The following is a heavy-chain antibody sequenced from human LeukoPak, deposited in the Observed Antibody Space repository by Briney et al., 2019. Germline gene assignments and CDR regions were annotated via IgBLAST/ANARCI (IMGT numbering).Heavy chain of an antibody. V-gene: IGHV3-15*01. Sequence: TGGSLRLSCAASGFSFINAWMTWVRQAPGQGLEWVGRIKSKIDGGAAEYAAPVKDRFTMSRDDSESTLYLQMNNLKTEDTAVYYCTTDLTDYWGQGALVTVSS. CDR2: IKSKIDGGAA. CDR3: TTDLTDY. J-gene: IGHJ4*02. CDR1: GFSFINAW.